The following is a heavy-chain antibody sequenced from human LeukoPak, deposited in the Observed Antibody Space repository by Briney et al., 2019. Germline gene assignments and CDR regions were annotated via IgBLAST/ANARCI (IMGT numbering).Heavy chain of an antibody. D-gene: IGHD6-13*01. Sequence: ASVLGSCKASGYTFTDYYMHWVRQAPGQGLEWMGWINPNSGGANYAQKFQGRVTMTTDTSISTAYMEVSRLRSDDTAVYYCARVRIGQQLDKYYYYAMDVWGKGTTLTVSS. CDR3: ARVRIGQQLDKYYYYAMDV. V-gene: IGHV1-2*02. J-gene: IGHJ6*04. CDR1: GYTFTDYY. CDR2: INPNSGGA.